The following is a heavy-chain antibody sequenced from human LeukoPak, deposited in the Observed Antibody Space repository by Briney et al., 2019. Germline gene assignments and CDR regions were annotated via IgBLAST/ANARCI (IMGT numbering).Heavy chain of an antibody. CDR3: AKAPYGDLILLLQNLYYYGMDV. CDR1: GFTFSSYG. Sequence: PGRSLRLSCAASGFTFSSYGMHWVRQAPGKGLEWVAVISYDGSNKYYADSVKGRFTISRDNSRNTLYLQMNSLRAEDTAVYYCAKAPYGDLILLLQNLYYYGMDVWGQGTTVTVSS. J-gene: IGHJ6*02. V-gene: IGHV3-30*18. D-gene: IGHD4-17*01. CDR2: ISYDGSNK.